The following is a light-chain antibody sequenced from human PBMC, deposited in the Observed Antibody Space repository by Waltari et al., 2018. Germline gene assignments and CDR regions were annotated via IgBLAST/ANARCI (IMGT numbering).Light chain of an antibody. CDR3: QQYENLPLT. CDR2: YAS. J-gene: IGKJ4*01. Sequence: DIQMTQAPSSLSASVGDRVTITCQASQDINKNLNWFQQKPGKAPKVLIYYASNLRTGVPLRFSGSGSGTHFTFTISSLQPEDIATYYCQQYENLPLTFGGGTKVGIK. V-gene: IGKV1-33*01. CDR1: QDINKN.